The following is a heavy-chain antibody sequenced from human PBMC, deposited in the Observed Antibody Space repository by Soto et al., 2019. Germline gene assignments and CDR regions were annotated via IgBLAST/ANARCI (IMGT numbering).Heavy chain of an antibody. D-gene: IGHD3-10*01. V-gene: IGHV1-8*01. J-gene: IGHJ6*03. Sequence: GASVKVSCKASGYTVTSYDIDWVRQATGQGLEWMGWMNPNSGNTGYAQKFQGRVTMTRNTSISTAYMELSSLRSEDTAVYYCARGGRFGSLTQYYYYYYMDVWGKGTTVTVSS. CDR1: GYTVTSYD. CDR2: MNPNSGNT. CDR3: ARGGRFGSLTQYYYYYYMDV.